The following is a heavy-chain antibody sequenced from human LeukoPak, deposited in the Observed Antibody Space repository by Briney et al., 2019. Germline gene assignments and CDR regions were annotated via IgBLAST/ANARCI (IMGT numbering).Heavy chain of an antibody. CDR3: AREGAP. D-gene: IGHD1-26*01. CDR1: GFTFTDYA. V-gene: IGHV3-48*01. CDR2: ISRSSDTI. Sequence: GGSLRLSCAVSGFTFTDYAMNWFRQAPGKGLEWLPYISRSSDTIYYADSVKGRFTISRDNAKSSLFLQMNTLRAEDTAVYYCAREGAPWGQGTLVTVSS. J-gene: IGHJ4*02.